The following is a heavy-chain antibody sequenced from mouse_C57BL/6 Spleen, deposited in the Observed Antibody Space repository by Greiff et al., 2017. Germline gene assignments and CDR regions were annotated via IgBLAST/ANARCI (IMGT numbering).Heavy chain of an antibody. J-gene: IGHJ3*01. V-gene: IGHV5-16*01. CDR1: GFTFSDYY. CDR3: AREGRNSSGYEFAY. Sequence: LVESEGGLVQPGSSMKLSCTASGFTFSDYYMAWVRQVPEKGLEWVANINYDGSSTYYLDSLKSRFIILRDNAKNILYRQMSSLKSEDTATYYCAREGRNSSGYEFAYWGQGTLVTVSA. CDR2: INYDGSST. D-gene: IGHD3-2*02.